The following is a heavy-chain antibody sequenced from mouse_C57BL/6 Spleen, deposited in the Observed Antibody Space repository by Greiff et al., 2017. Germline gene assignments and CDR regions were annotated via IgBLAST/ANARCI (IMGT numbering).Heavy chain of an antibody. CDR3: ARYDPFDY. Sequence: EVKVVESGGGLVQPGGSLSLSCEASGFTFTDYYMSWVRQPPGKALEWLGFIRNKANGYTTEYSASVKGRFTISRDNSQSILYLQMSALRTEDSATYYCARYDPFDYWGQGTTLTVSS. J-gene: IGHJ2*01. CDR2: IRNKANGYTT. V-gene: IGHV7-3*01. CDR1: GFTFTDYY.